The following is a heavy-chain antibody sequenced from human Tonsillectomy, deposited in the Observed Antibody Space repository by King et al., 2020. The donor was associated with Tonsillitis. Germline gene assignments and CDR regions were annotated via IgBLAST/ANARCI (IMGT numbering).Heavy chain of an antibody. V-gene: IGHV3-9*01. Sequence: QLVQSGGGLVQPGRSLRLSCAASGFTFNEYAMHWVRQAPGKGLEWVSGISWNSGGKDYADSVKGRFTISRDNAKNSLYLQMNSLRVEDRALYYCAKDRAIEGATRALAYWGQGTLVTVSS. D-gene: IGHD1-26*01. J-gene: IGHJ4*02. CDR2: ISWNSGGK. CDR3: AKDRAIEGATRALAY. CDR1: GFTFNEYA.